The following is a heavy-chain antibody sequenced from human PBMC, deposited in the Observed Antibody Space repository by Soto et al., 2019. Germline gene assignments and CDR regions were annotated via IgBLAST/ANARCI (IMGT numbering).Heavy chain of an antibody. CDR3: AKDRGGFTNGWEFFDS. CDR2: ISGNGGTT. D-gene: IGHD3-10*01. J-gene: IGHJ4*02. V-gene: IGHV3-23*01. Sequence: EVVLLESGGGLVQPGGALRLCCEVSGFAFSFYSMSSVRQAPGKGLEWVASISGNGGTTYYAAAGKGRFTFSRDNSKNTLYLQMNNLRGEDTDVYYCAKDRGGFTNGWEFFDSWGQGTMVTVSS. CDR1: GFAFSFYS.